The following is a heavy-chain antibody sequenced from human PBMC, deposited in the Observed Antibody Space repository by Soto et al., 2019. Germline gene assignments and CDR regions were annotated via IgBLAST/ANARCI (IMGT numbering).Heavy chain of an antibody. J-gene: IGHJ4*02. CDR2: ISGSGGRT. D-gene: IGHD6-19*01. Sequence: EVRLLESGGGLVQPGGSLRLSCAASGVTFRTYAMNWVRQAPGKGLEWVSAISGSGGRTDYADSVKGHFTISRDNSKNTLYLQMNSLRAEDTAVYDCVKDGSPVAGTFFDDWGQGTLVTVSS. V-gene: IGHV3-23*01. CDR3: VKDGSPVAGTFFDD. CDR1: GVTFRTYA.